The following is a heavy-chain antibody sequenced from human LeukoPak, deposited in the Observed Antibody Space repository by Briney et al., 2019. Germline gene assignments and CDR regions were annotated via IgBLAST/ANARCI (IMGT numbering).Heavy chain of an antibody. Sequence: GGSLRLSCAASGFTFSSYSMNWVRQAPGKGLEWVSSISSSSNYIYYADSVKGRFTISRDNAKNSLYLQMNSLRAEDTAVYYCARDRGYDSSVSDYWGQGTLVTVSS. V-gene: IGHV3-21*01. CDR1: GFTFSSYS. J-gene: IGHJ4*02. D-gene: IGHD3-22*01. CDR2: ISSSSNYI. CDR3: ARDRGYDSSVSDY.